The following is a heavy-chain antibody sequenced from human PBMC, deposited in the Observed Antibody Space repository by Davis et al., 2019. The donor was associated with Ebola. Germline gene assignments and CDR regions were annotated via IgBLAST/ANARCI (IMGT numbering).Heavy chain of an antibody. D-gene: IGHD4-17*01. CDR3: AKARYGHFDY. J-gene: IGHJ4*02. Sequence: GESLKISCAASGFTFSSYGMHWVRQAPGKGLEWVAVISYDGSNKYYADSVKGRFTISRDNSKNTLYLQMNSLRAEDTAVYYCAKARYGHFDYWGQGTLVTVSS. CDR1: GFTFSSYG. V-gene: IGHV3-30*18. CDR2: ISYDGSNK.